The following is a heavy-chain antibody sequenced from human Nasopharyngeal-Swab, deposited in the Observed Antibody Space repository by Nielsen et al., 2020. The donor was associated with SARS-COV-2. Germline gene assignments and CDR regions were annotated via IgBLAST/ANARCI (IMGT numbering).Heavy chain of an antibody. Sequence: GESLKIACAASGFTFSSHSMNWVRQAPGKGLEWVSSISSSSSYIYYADSVKGRFTISRDNAKNSLYLQMNSLRAEDTAVYYCARVSGTQSIYYYYGMDVWGQGTTVTVSS. J-gene: IGHJ6*02. CDR3: ARVSGTQSIYYYYGMDV. D-gene: IGHD1-1*01. CDR2: ISSSSSYI. V-gene: IGHV3-21*01. CDR1: GFTFSSHS.